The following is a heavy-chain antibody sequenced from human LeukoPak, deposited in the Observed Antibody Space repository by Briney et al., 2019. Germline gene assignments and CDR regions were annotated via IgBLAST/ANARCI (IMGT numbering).Heavy chain of an antibody. D-gene: IGHD3-22*01. J-gene: IGHJ3*02. Sequence: SETLSLPRTVSGVSISSGGYYWSWIRQHPGKGLEWIGYIYDSGTTYYNPSLKSRVSMAEDTSKNQLSLKLTSVTAADTAVYYCARDYRYDSQGAFDIWGQGTMVTVSS. CDR3: ARDYRYDSQGAFDI. V-gene: IGHV4-31*03. CDR1: GVSISSGGYY. CDR2: IYDSGTT.